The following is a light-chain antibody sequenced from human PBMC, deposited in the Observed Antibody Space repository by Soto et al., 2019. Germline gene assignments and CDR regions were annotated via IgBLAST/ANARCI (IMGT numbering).Light chain of an antibody. V-gene: IGLV2-14*01. CDR3: SSYTSSSTLGVV. J-gene: IGLJ2*01. Sequence: QSALTQPASVSGSPGQSITISCTGTSSDVGGYNYVSWYQQHPGKAPKLMIYDVSNRPSGVSNRFSGSKSGNTASLTISGLQAEDEADYYCSSYTSSSTLGVVFGGVTKVTVL. CDR2: DVS. CDR1: SSDVGGYNY.